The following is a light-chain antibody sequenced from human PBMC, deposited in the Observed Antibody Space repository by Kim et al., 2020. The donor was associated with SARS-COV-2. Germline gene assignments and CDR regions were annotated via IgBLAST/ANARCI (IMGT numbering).Light chain of an antibody. CDR1: QRISSNY. V-gene: IGKV3-20*01. CDR2: DAS. Sequence: EILLTESPGTLSLSPGERATLSCRANQRISSNYLAWYQHKPGQSPRLLIHDASNRATGIPERFSGSGSGTDFTLTISRLEPEDFAVYYCHQYIRSPYSFGQGTKLEIK. CDR3: HQYIRSPYS. J-gene: IGKJ2*03.